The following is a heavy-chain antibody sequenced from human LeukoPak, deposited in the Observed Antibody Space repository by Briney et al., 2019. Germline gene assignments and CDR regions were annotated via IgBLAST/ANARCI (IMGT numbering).Heavy chain of an antibody. CDR3: VRDKDWALDY. V-gene: IGHV3-48*01. CDR2: ITIDLSII. Sequence: GGSLRLSCAVSGFSLSTYSMNWVRQAPGKGLEWISHITIDLSIIDYADSVKGRFTISRDKAKNSLYLQMNSLRAEDTAVYYCVRDKDWALDYWGQGTLIAVSS. CDR1: GFSLSTYS. J-gene: IGHJ4*02. D-gene: IGHD3-9*01.